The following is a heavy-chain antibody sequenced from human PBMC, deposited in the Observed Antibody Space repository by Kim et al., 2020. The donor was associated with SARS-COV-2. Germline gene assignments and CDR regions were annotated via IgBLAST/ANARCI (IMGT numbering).Heavy chain of an antibody. D-gene: IGHD4-17*01. CDR2: IKSKTDGGTT. CDR1: GFTFSNAW. CDR3: TTPPPTVTTVDWFDP. J-gene: IGHJ5*02. V-gene: IGHV3-15*01. Sequence: GGSLRLSCAASGFTFSNAWMSWVRQAPGKGLEWVGRIKSKTDGGTTDYAAPVKGRFTISRDDSKNTLYLQMNSLKTEDTAVYYCTTPPPTVTTVDWFDPWGQGTLVTVSS.